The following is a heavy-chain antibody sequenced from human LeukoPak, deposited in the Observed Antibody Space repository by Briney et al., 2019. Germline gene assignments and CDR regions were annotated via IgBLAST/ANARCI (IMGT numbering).Heavy chain of an antibody. Sequence: ASVTVSCKASGYTFTSYAMHWVRQAPGQRLEWMGWINAGNGNIKYSQKFQGRVTITADESTSTAYMELSSLRSEDTAVYYCASSIDSSGWYVNFDYWGQGTLVTVSS. CDR3: ASSIDSSGWYVNFDY. CDR2: INAGNGNI. D-gene: IGHD6-19*01. V-gene: IGHV1-3*01. J-gene: IGHJ4*02. CDR1: GYTFTSYA.